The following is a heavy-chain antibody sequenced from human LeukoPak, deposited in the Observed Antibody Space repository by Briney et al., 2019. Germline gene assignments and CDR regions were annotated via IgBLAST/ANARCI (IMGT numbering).Heavy chain of an antibody. CDR2: IIPIFGSA. V-gene: IGHV1-69*06. J-gene: IGHJ4*02. Sequence: SVKVSCKASGGIFSSYAINWVRQAPGQGLEWMGRIIPIFGSANYAQKFQGRVTITADKSTRTAYMELSSPRSEDTALYYCAKGSRLREGGSYRFWGQGTLVTVSS. CDR3: AKGSRLREGGSYRF. D-gene: IGHD3-16*02. CDR1: GGIFSSYA.